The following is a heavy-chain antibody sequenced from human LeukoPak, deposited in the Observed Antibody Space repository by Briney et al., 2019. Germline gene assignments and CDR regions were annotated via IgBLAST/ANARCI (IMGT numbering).Heavy chain of an antibody. CDR1: GFTFSDYY. CDR3: ASAHSSGWYYYYYGMDV. J-gene: IGHJ6*02. CDR2: ISSSGSTI. D-gene: IGHD6-19*01. Sequence: GGSLRLSCAASGFTFSDYYMSWIRQAPGKGLEWVSYISSSGSTIYYADSVKGRFTISRDNAKNSLYLQMNSLRAEDTAVYYCASAHSSGWYYYYYGMDVWGQGTTVTVSS. V-gene: IGHV3-11*01.